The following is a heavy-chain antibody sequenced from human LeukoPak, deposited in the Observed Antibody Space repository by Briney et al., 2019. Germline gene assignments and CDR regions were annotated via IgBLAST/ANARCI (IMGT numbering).Heavy chain of an antibody. CDR1: GGSISTYY. J-gene: IGHJ4*02. CDR3: ARDRGGGQLGPYYFDY. V-gene: IGHV4-59*12. CDR2: VYYSGST. D-gene: IGHD6-6*01. Sequence: PSETLSLTCTVSGGSISTYYWSWIRQPPGKGLEWIGYVYYSGSTNYNPSLKSRVTISVDTSKNQFSLKLSSVTAADTAVYYCARDRGGGQLGPYYFDYWGQGTLVTVSS.